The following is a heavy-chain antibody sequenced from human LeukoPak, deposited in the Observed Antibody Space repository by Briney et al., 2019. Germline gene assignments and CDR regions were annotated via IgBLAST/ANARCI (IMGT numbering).Heavy chain of an antibody. V-gene: IGHV1-2*02. J-gene: IGHJ3*02. D-gene: IGHD3-22*01. CDR2: INPNSGGK. CDR3: ARTYYYDSSGYLWAQGAAFDI. Sequence: ASVTVSFKSSGYTFTGYYIHWVRPAPGQGLEWMGSINPNSGGKNYAQKFQVRVTMTRDTSISRAYMELRRLRSDETAVYYCARTYYYDSSGYLWAQGAAFDIWGQGTMVTVSS. CDR1: GYTFTGYY.